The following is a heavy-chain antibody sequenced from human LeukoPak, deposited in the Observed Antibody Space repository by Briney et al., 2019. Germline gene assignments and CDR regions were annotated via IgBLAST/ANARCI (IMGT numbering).Heavy chain of an antibody. J-gene: IGHJ4*02. Sequence: GGSLRLSCSASGFTFSSYWMHWVRQVPGKGLVWVSRVNRDGSRTSQADSVKGRFTISRDNAKNTLYLQMNSLRAEDTAVYYCARDQTFVGGIDCWGQGTLVTVSS. CDR1: GFTFSSYW. CDR3: ARDQTFVGGIDC. D-gene: IGHD2-21*01. CDR2: VNRDGSRT. V-gene: IGHV3-74*01.